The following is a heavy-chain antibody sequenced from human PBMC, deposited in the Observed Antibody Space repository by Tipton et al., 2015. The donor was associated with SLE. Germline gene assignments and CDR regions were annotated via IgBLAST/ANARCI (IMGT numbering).Heavy chain of an antibody. V-gene: IGHV4-34*01. CDR2: INHSGST. CDR3: ARRIIVPAAMDWFDP. Sequence: TLSLTCAVYGGSFSGYYWSWIRQPPGKGLEWIGEINHSGSTNYNPSLKSRVIISVDTSKDQFSLRLSSVTAADTAMYYCARRIIVPAAMDWFDPWGQGTLVTVSS. D-gene: IGHD2-2*01. CDR1: GGSFSGYY. J-gene: IGHJ5*02.